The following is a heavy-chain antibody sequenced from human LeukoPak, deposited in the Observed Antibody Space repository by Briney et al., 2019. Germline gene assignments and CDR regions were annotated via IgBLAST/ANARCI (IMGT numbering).Heavy chain of an antibody. CDR3: TTSDYYDFWSGSGDYYFDY. D-gene: IGHD3-3*01. J-gene: IGHJ4*02. CDR2: IKSKADGGTT. CDR1: GFTFTNAW. V-gene: IGHV3-15*01. Sequence: GGSLRLSCAASGFTFTNAWMSWVRQAPGKGLEWVGRIKSKADGGTTDYATPVKGRFTISRDDSKNTLYLQMNSLKTEDTAVYYCTTSDYYDFWSGSGDYYFDYWGQGTLVTVSS.